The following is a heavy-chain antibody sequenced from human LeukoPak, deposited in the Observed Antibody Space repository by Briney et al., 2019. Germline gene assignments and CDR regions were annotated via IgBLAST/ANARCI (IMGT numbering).Heavy chain of an antibody. CDR2: ISGSGCST. Sequence: QAGGSLRLSCAASGFTFGSYALNWVRQAPGKGLEWVSGISGSGCSTYYADSVEGRFTISRDNSKNTLYVQMNTLRPEDAAVYFCAKGPVVTFDIWGQGTMVTVSS. V-gene: IGHV3-23*01. D-gene: IGHD2-15*01. J-gene: IGHJ3*02. CDR3: AKGPVVTFDI. CDR1: GFTFGSYA.